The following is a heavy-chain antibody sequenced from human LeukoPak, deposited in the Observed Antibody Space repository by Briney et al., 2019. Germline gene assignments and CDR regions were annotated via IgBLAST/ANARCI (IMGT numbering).Heavy chain of an antibody. Sequence: ASVKVSCKASGYTFTCYDINWVRQATGQGHEWMGWMDPNSGNTGYAQKFQGRVTMTRNTSISTAYMELSSLRSEDTAVYYCARGDLQGINDYWGQGTLVTVSS. CDR1: GYTFTCYD. CDR2: MDPNSGNT. V-gene: IGHV1-8*01. CDR3: ARGDLQGINDY. D-gene: IGHD4-11*01. J-gene: IGHJ4*02.